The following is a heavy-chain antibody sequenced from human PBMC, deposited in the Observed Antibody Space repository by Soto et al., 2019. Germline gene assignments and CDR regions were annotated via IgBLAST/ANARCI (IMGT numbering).Heavy chain of an antibody. CDR3: AGRRDWLFFDF. D-gene: IGHD3-9*01. V-gene: IGHV4-59*01. Sequence: SETLSLTCTVSGASTSGYYWSWIRQSPGKGLEWIGYMYYNGSPSYNPSLKSRVTISIDTSKNQFFLKLNSVTAADTAIYYCAGRRDWLFFDFWGQGALVTVSS. J-gene: IGHJ4*02. CDR1: GASTSGYY. CDR2: MYYNGSP.